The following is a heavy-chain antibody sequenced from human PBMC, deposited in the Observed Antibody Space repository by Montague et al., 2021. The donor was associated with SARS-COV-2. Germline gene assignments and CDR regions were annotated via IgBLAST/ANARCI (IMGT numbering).Heavy chain of an antibody. CDR3: AHVGMACSGGSCDIKIKDWYFDL. Sequence: PALVKPTQTLTLTCTFSGFSLSTSGVGVGWIRQPPGKALEWLALIYWDDDKRYSPSLKSRLTITKDTSKNQVVLTMTNMDPVDTATYYCAHVGMACSGGSCDIKIKDWYFDLWGRGTLVTVSS. J-gene: IGHJ2*01. CDR2: IYWDDDK. V-gene: IGHV2-5*02. CDR1: GFSLSTSGVG. D-gene: IGHD2-15*01.